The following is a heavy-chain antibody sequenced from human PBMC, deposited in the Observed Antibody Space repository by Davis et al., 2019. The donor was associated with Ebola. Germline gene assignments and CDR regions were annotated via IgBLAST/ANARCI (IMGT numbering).Heavy chain of an antibody. J-gene: IGHJ5*02. CDR1: GFPFSHYG. D-gene: IGHD6-19*01. V-gene: IGHV3-33*01. CDR2: IWNHGNDW. CDR3: ARDPDTSGYYSWFDP. Sequence: GGSLRLSCTASGFPFSHYGMHWVRQAPGKGLEWVAGIWNHGNDWLFADSVRGRFTISRDNFENTVDLQINSLRVEDTAVYYCARDPDTSGYYSWFDPWGQGTLVTVSS.